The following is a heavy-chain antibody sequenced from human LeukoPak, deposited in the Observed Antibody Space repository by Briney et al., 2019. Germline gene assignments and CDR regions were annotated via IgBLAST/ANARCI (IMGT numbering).Heavy chain of an antibody. CDR3: ARLRDYYYYYMDV. V-gene: IGHV4-39*07. CDR2: IYYSGTT. CDR1: GGSISSSGYY. Sequence: SETLSLTCSVSGGSISSSGYYWGWIRQSPGKGLEWVGSIYYSGTTYYNPSLKSRVTISVDTSKNQFSLKLSSVTAADTAVYYCARLRDYYYYYMDVWGKGTTVTVSS. J-gene: IGHJ6*03.